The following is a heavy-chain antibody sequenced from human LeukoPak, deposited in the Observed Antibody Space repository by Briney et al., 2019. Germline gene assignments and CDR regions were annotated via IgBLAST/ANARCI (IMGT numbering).Heavy chain of an antibody. CDR3: TSAAGTDGDY. D-gene: IGHD6-13*01. CDR2: MNPNSGYT. CDR1: GYTFTSYD. J-gene: IGHJ4*02. V-gene: IGHV1-8*01. Sequence: ASVKVSCKASGYTFTSYDINWVRQATGQGLEWMGWMNPNSGYTDYAQKFQGRVTITRNTSISTAYMELSSLRSEDTAVYYCTSAAGTDGDYWGQGTLVTVSS.